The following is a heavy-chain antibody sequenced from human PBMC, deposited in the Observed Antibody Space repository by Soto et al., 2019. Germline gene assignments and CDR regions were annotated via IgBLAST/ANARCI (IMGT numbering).Heavy chain of an antibody. Sequence: GGSLRLSCAASGFTFSSYAMSWVRQAPGKGLEWVSAISGSGGSTYYADSVKGRFTISRDNSKNTLYLQINSLRAEDTAVYYCAKDDLTLYYYYGMDVWGQGTTVTVSS. CDR3: AKDDLTLYYYYGMDV. D-gene: IGHD3-3*01. CDR1: GFTFSSYA. J-gene: IGHJ6*02. V-gene: IGHV3-23*01. CDR2: ISGSGGST.